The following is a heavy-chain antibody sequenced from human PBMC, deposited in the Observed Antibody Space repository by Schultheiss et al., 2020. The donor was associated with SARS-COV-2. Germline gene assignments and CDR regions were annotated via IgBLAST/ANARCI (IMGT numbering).Heavy chain of an antibody. CDR2: IRSKAYGGTT. J-gene: IGHJ4*02. V-gene: IGHV3-49*04. Sequence: GGSLRLSCTASGFTFGDYAMSWVRQAPGKGLEWVGFIRSKAYGGTTEYAASVKGRFTISRDDSKSIAYLQMNSLKTEDTAVYYCCGSSGYTGSLYYFDYWGQGTLVTVSS. D-gene: IGHD3-22*01. CDR1: GFTFGDYA. CDR3: CGSSGYTGSLYYFDY.